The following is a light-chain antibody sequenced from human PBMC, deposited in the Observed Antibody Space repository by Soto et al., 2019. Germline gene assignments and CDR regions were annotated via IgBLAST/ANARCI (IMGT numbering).Light chain of an antibody. CDR3: SSYTSSSTPVV. V-gene: IGLV2-14*01. Sequence: QSALTQPASVSGSPGQSIIISCTGTSSDVGGYNYVSWYQQHPGKAPKLMIYEVSNRPSGVSNRFSGSKSGNTASLTISGLQAEDEADYYCSSYTSSSTPVVFGGGTKPPS. CDR1: SSDVGGYNY. CDR2: EVS. J-gene: IGLJ2*01.